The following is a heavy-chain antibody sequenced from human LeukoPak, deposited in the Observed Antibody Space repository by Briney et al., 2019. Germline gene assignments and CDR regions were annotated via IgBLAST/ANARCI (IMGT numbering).Heavy chain of an antibody. Sequence: SVKVSCKASGYTFTSYYMHWVRQAPGQGLEWMGRIIPILGIANYAQKFQGRVTITADKSTSTAYMELSSLRSEDTAVHYCARAITMIVVVPPDYWGQGTLVTVSS. J-gene: IGHJ4*02. CDR2: IIPILGIA. V-gene: IGHV1-69*04. D-gene: IGHD3-22*01. CDR3: ARAITMIVVVPPDY. CDR1: GYTFTSYY.